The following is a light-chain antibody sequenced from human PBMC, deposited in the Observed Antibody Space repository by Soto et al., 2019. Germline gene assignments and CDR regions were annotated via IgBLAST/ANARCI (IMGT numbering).Light chain of an antibody. CDR2: DAS. V-gene: IGKV3-11*01. CDR3: QNRVDWFT. Sequence: EIVLTQSPGTLSLSPGDRATLSCRASQSVSIYLAWYQQKPGQAPRLLIYDASNRVTGIPARFSGSWSGTDFTLTISSVEPEDFAVYYCQNRVDWFTFGGGTKLEIK. J-gene: IGKJ4*01. CDR1: QSVSIY.